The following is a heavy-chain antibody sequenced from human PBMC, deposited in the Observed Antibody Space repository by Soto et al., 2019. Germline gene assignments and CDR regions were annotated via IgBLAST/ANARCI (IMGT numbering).Heavy chain of an antibody. J-gene: IGHJ3*01. D-gene: IGHD4-17*01. V-gene: IGHV1-18*01. CDR1: GYTFTSYG. Sequence: GASVKVSCKASGYTFTSYGISWVRQAPGQGLEWMGWISAYNGNTNYAQKLQGRVTMTTDPSTSTAYMEMRSLRSDDTAVYYCARDLHPYGDDYAFDLWGQGTMVTVSS. CDR2: ISAYNGNT. CDR3: ARDLHPYGDDYAFDL.